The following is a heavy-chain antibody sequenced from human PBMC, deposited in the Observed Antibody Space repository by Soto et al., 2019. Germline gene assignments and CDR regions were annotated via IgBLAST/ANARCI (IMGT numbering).Heavy chain of an antibody. J-gene: IGHJ4*02. D-gene: IGHD5-18*01. Sequence: EAQLVESGGGLVKPGGSLRLSCAASGFTFSSYSMNWVRQAPGKGLEWVSSISSSSSYIYYAHSVKGRFTIYRDNTKNSRHLQMNRLVAENTGVYDCARGLVWAGYSYGPPDYWGQGTLVTVSS. CDR2: ISSSSSYI. V-gene: IGHV3-21*01. CDR1: GFTFSSYS. CDR3: ARGLVWAGYSYGPPDY.